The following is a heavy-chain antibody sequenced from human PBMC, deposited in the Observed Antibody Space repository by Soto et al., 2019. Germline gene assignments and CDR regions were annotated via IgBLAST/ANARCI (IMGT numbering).Heavy chain of an antibody. D-gene: IGHD3-10*01. CDR3: ARVEVRGEMKS. J-gene: IGHJ5*02. CDR2: INAGYDDT. Sequence: QVQLVQSGAEVRKPGASVKLSCKTSGYTFTSYVIHWVRQAPGQGLEWMGWINAGYDDTKYSRKFQDRITITRDTSASTVYMELSSLTSAETSFYYCARVEVRGEMKSWGQGTLVTVSS. V-gene: IGHV1-3*01. CDR1: GYTFTSYV.